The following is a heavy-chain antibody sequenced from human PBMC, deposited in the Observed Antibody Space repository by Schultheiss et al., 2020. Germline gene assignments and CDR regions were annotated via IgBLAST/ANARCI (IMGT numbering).Heavy chain of an antibody. Sequence: ETLSLTCAASGFTFRTYNMNWVRQAPGKGLEWVSSISSSSSYIYYADSVKGRFTMSRDNAKNSLYLQMNTLRAEDTAVYYCARDSDLYGMDVWGQGTTVTVSS. CDR3: ARDSDLYGMDV. V-gene: IGHV3-21*01. CDR2: ISSSSSYI. J-gene: IGHJ6*02. CDR1: GFTFRTYN.